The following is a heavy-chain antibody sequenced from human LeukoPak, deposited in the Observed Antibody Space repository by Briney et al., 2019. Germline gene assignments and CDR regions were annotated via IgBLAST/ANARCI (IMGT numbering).Heavy chain of an antibody. CDR1: GSTFSSYE. J-gene: IGHJ4*02. CDR2: ISSSGSTI. V-gene: IGHV3-48*03. Sequence: GSLRLSCAASGSTFSSYEMNWVRQAPGKGLEWVSYISSSGSTIYYADSVKGRFTISRDNAKNSLHLQMNSLRAEDTAVYYCARETNWGFDYWGQGTLVTVSS. CDR3: ARETNWGFDY. D-gene: IGHD7-27*01.